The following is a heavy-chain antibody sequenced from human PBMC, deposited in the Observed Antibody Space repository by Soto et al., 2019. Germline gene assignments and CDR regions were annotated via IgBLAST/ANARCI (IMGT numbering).Heavy chain of an antibody. V-gene: IGHV3-23*01. CDR1: GFTFSHYA. CDR3: AKETWGRGMDV. CDR2: ISGSGDKT. J-gene: IGHJ6*02. Sequence: LESGGGLVQPGGSLRLSCAASGFTFSHYAMTWVRQAPGKGLEWVSAISGSGDKTYYADSVKGRFTMSRDNSKNTLYLQMNSLRAEDTAIYSCAKETWGRGMDVWGQGTTVTVSS. D-gene: IGHD3-16*01.